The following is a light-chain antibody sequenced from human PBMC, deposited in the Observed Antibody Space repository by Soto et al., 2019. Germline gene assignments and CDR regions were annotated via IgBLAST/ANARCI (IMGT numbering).Light chain of an antibody. CDR1: SSDVGGYNY. Sequence: QSVLTQPPSASGSPGQSVTISCTGTSSDVGGYNYVSWYQQHPGKAPKLMIYDVSNRPSGVPDRFSGSKSGNTASLTVSGLQAEDEADYYCSSYAGSNNVVFGGGTKVTVL. J-gene: IGLJ3*02. CDR2: DVS. CDR3: SSYAGSNNVV. V-gene: IGLV2-8*01.